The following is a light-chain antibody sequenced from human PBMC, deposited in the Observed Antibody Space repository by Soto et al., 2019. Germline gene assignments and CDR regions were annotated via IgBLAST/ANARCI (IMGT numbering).Light chain of an antibody. J-gene: IGLJ1*01. CDR1: SSDVGGYNY. V-gene: IGLV2-14*01. CDR3: SSYTSIITLYV. Sequence: SVLTQPASVSGSPGQSITISCTGTSSDVGGYNYVSWYQQHPGKAPKLMIYEVSNRPSGVSNRFSGSKSGNTASLTISGLQAEDEADYYCSSYTSIITLYVFGSGTKVTVL. CDR2: EVS.